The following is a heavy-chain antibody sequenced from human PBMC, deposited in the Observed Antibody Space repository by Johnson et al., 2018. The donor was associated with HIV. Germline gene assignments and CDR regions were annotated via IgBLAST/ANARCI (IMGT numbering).Heavy chain of an antibody. V-gene: IGHV3-66*01. CDR3: ARDSPYSSGWHDAFDI. Sequence: VQLVESGGGLVQPGGSLRLSCAASGFTVSSNYMSWVRQAPGKGLEWVSVGYSGGSTYYADPVKGRFTISRDNSKNTLYLQMNSLRAEDTAVYYCARDSPYSSGWHDAFDIWGQGTMVTVSS. CDR1: GFTVSSNY. D-gene: IGHD6-19*01. CDR2: GYSGGST. J-gene: IGHJ3*02.